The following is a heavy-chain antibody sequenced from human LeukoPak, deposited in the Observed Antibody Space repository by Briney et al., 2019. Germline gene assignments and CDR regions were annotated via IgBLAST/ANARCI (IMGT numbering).Heavy chain of an antibody. CDR3: AKDHRGDYGYFDY. V-gene: IGHV3-33*06. J-gene: IGHJ4*02. Sequence: PGRSLRLSCAASGFTFSSYGMHWVRQAPGKGLEWVAVIWYDGSNKYYADSVKGRSTISRDNSKNTLYPQMNSLRAEDTAVYYCAKDHRGDYGYFDYWGQGTLVTVSS. CDR1: GFTFSSYG. D-gene: IGHD4-17*01. CDR2: IWYDGSNK.